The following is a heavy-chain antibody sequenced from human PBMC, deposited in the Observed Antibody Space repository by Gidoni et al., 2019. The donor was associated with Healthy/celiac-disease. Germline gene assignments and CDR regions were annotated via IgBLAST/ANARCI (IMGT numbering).Heavy chain of an antibody. CDR3: ASPGDTAQGSYYYYYGMDV. CDR2: IIPIFGTA. D-gene: IGHD5-18*01. CDR1: GGTFSSDA. V-gene: IGHV1-69*01. Sequence: QVQLVQSGAEVKKPGSSVKVSCKSSGGTFSSDAISWVRQAPGQGLEWMGGIIPIFGTANYAQKFQGRVTITADESTSTAYMQLSSLRSEDTAVYYCASPGDTAQGSYYYYYGMDVWGQGTTVTVSS. J-gene: IGHJ6*02.